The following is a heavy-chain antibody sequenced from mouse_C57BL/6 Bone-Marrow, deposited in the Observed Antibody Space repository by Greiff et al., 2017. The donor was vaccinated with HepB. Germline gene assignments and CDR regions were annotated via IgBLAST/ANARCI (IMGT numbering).Heavy chain of an antibody. V-gene: IGHV5-17*01. Sequence: EVQVVESGGGLVKPGGSLKLSCAASGFTFSDYGMHWVRQAPEKGLEWVAYISSGSSTIYYADTVKGRFTISRDNAKNTLFLQMTSLRSEDTAMYYCAILDGYYVAYWGQGTLVTVSA. J-gene: IGHJ3*01. D-gene: IGHD2-3*01. CDR1: GFTFSDYG. CDR2: ISSGSSTI. CDR3: AILDGYYVAY.